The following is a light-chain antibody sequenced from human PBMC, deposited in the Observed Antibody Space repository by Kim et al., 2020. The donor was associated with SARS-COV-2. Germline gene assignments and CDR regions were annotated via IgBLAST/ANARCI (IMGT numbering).Light chain of an antibody. Sequence: SASEGDRVPITCRAGQGVSSYLAWYQQRPGKAPELLIYSVSTLQRGVPSRFSGSGSGTDFTLPISSLQPEDFATYYCQQANTFPFTFGQGPKLEI. V-gene: IGKV1-12*01. CDR1: QGVSSY. J-gene: IGKJ2*01. CDR3: QQANTFPFT. CDR2: SVS.